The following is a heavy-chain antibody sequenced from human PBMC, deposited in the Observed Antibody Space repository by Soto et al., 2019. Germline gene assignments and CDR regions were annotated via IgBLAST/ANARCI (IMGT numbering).Heavy chain of an antibody. J-gene: IGHJ4*02. Sequence: GGSLRLSCAASGFTFSSYAMSWVRQAPGKGLEWVSAISGSGGSTYCADSVKGRFTISGDNSKNTLYLQMNSLRAEDTAVYYCAREYYYDSSGYYSRLDYWGQGTLVTVSA. CDR2: ISGSGGST. CDR3: AREYYYDSSGYYSRLDY. CDR1: GFTFSSYA. D-gene: IGHD3-22*01. V-gene: IGHV3-23*01.